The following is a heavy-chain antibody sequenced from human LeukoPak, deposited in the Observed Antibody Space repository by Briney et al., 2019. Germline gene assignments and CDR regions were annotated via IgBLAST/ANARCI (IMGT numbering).Heavy chain of an antibody. Sequence: ASVKVSCKASGYTFTSYAMHWVRQAPGQRLEWMGWINAGNGNTKYSQKFQGRVTITRDTSASTAYMELSSLRSEDTAVYYCARDIVATMGEDAFDIWGQGTTVTVSS. CDR1: GYTFTSYA. CDR3: ARDIVATMGEDAFDI. D-gene: IGHD5-12*01. V-gene: IGHV1-3*01. CDR2: INAGNGNT. J-gene: IGHJ3*02.